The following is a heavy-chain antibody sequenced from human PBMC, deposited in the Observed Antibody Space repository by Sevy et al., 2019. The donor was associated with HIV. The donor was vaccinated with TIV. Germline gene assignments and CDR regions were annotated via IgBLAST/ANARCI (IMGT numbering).Heavy chain of an antibody. CDR2: INPDNGVT. CDR1: GYTFTDYY. D-gene: IGHD3-9*01. J-gene: IGHJ5*02. V-gene: IGHV1-2*04. CDR3: ARGGLTGYYRGNWFDP. Sequence: ASVKVSCKASGYTFTDYYLHWARQAPGQGLEWMGWINPDNGVTNYAQRFQGWVTMTRDTSINTAYMELGRLTSDDTAGYYCARGGLTGYYRGNWFDPWGQGTLVTVSS.